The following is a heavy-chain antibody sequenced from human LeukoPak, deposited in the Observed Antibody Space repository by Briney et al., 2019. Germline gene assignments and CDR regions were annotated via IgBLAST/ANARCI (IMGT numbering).Heavy chain of an antibody. CDR3: ATSGPPFGAEYQLLPESRQNWFDP. CDR2: FDPEDGET. J-gene: IGHJ5*02. Sequence: ASVKVSCKVSGYTLTELSMHWVRQAPGKGFEWMGGFDPEDGETIYAQKFQGRVTMTEDTSTDTAYMELSSLRSEDTAVYYCATSGPPFGAEYQLLPESRQNWFDPWGQGTLVTVSS. D-gene: IGHD2-2*01. CDR1: GYTLTELS. V-gene: IGHV1-24*01.